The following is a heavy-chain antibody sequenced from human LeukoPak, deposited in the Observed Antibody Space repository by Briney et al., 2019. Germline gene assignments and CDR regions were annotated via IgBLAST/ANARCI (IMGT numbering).Heavy chain of an antibody. V-gene: IGHV3-15*01. D-gene: IGHD3-10*01. CDR3: TTDSGSYYNVPSH. J-gene: IGHJ4*02. CDR1: GFTFSNAW. CDR2: IKSKTDGGTT. Sequence: GGSLRLSCAASGFTFSNAWMSWVRQAPGKGLEWVGRIKSKTDGGTTDYAAPVKGRFTISRDDSKNTLYLQMNSLKTEDTAVYYCTTDSGSYYNVPSHWGQGTLVTVSS.